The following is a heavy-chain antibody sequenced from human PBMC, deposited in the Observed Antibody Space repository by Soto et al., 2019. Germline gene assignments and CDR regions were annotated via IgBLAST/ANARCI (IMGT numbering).Heavy chain of an antibody. J-gene: IGHJ4*02. D-gene: IGHD2-21*02. CDR2: IYYSGST. CDR3: ASPMKYCGGDCYSY. V-gene: IGHV4-61*01. Sequence: QVQLQESGPGLVKPSETLSLTCTVSGGSVSSGSYYWSWIRQPPGKGLEWIGYIYYSGSTNYNPSLKSRVTISVDTSKNQFSLKLSSVTAADTAVYYCASPMKYCGGDCYSYCGQGTLVTVSS. CDR1: GGSVSSGSYY.